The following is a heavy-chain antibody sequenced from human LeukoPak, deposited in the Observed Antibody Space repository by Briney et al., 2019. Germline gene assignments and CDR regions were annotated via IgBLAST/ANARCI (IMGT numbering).Heavy chain of an antibody. V-gene: IGHV3-74*01. CDR1: EFTFNNYW. D-gene: IGHD6-13*01. Sequence: PGGSLRLSCAASEFTFNNYWMHWIRQAPGKGLVWVSRIKNDGKITTYADSVKGRFTTSRDNAKNTFYLQMNSLRVEDTAVYYCAKGGQLDNWFDPWGQGTLVTVSS. J-gene: IGHJ5*02. CDR2: IKNDGKIT. CDR3: AKGGQLDNWFDP.